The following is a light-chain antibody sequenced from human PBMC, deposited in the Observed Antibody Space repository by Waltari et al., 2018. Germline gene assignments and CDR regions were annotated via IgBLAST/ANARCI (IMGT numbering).Light chain of an antibody. J-gene: IGLJ3*02. Sequence: QSILTQPTSVSGAPGQRVTISCTGSSSNIGAGHDVHWYQAFPGTAPKLLIYGNNQRPSGVPARFSGSKSGSSASLAINGLQAEDEADYYCQSFDSNVRGGVVFGGGTKVTVL. CDR1: SSNIGAGHD. CDR2: GNN. V-gene: IGLV1-40*01. CDR3: QSFDSNVRGGVV.